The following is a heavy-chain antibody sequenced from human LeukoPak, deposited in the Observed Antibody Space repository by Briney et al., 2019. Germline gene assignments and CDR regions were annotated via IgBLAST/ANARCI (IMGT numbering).Heavy chain of an antibody. D-gene: IGHD5-24*01. CDR3: AREGMATTTRKSYYYYYYMDV. V-gene: IGHV3-48*03. CDR2: ISSSGSTI. J-gene: IGHJ6*03. CDR1: GFTFSSYE. Sequence: GGSLRLSCAASGFTFSSYEMNWVRQAPGKGLEWVSYISSSGSTIYYADSVKGRFTISRDNAKNSLYLQMNSLRAEDTAVYYCAREGMATTTRKSYYYYYYMDVWGKGTTVTISS.